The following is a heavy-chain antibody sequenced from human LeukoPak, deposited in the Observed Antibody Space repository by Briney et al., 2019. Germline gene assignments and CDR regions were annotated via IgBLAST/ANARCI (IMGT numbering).Heavy chain of an antibody. CDR2: ISGSGGST. J-gene: IGHJ4*02. Sequence: GGSLRLSCEASGFTLSTYWMNWVRQVPGKGLEWVSAISGSGGSTYYADSVKGRFTISRDNSKNTLYLQMNSLRAEDTAVYYCAKGRSIVVVPAAISMYFDYWGQGTLVTVSS. CDR1: GFTLSTYW. V-gene: IGHV3-23*01. CDR3: AKGRSIVVVPAAISMYFDY. D-gene: IGHD2-2*02.